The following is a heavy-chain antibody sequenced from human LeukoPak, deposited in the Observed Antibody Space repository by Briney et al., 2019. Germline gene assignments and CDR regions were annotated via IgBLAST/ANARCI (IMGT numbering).Heavy chain of an antibody. D-gene: IGHD2-2*01. Sequence: SVKVSCKASGGTFSSYAISWVRQAPGQGLEWMGGIIPIFGTANYAQKFQGRVTITADESTSTAYMELSSLRSEDTAVYYCASPLIVAPAAIRAFDIWGQGTMVTVSS. J-gene: IGHJ3*02. CDR2: IIPIFGTA. V-gene: IGHV1-69*13. CDR1: GGTFSSYA. CDR3: ASPLIVAPAAIRAFDI.